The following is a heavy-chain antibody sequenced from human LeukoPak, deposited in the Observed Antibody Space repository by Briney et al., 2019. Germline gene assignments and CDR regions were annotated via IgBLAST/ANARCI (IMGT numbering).Heavy chain of an antibody. Sequence: PSETLSLTCTVSGGSITNYYWSRFRQPPGKGLEWIGHIHYSGSTNYNPSLKSRVTISVDTSKNHFSLKLSSVTAADTAVYHCARWRGSGYGLDYWGQGTLATVSS. CDR2: IHYSGST. CDR3: ARWRGSGYGLDY. D-gene: IGHD5-12*01. CDR1: GGSITNYY. J-gene: IGHJ4*02. V-gene: IGHV4-59*01.